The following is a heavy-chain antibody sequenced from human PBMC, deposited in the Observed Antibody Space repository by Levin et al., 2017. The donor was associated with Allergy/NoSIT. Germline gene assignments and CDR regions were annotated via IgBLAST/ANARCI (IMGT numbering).Heavy chain of an antibody. D-gene: IGHD6-19*01. V-gene: IGHV4-59*01. CDR3: ARDRSSGWRLDY. Sequence: SQTLSLTCTVSGDSISDFYWTWIRQPPGKGLEWIGYVSYSGSTNYNPSLKSRVTIAVDTSKNQFSLTLSSVTAADTAVYYCARDRSSGWRLDYWGQGALVTVSS. CDR1: GDSISDFY. CDR2: VSYSGST. J-gene: IGHJ4*02.